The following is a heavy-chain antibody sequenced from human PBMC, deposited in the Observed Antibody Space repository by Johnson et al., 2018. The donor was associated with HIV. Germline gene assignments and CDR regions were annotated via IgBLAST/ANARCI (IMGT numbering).Heavy chain of an antibody. D-gene: IGHD1-1*01. Sequence: VQLVESGGGLVQPGGSLRLSCAASGFTFSSYAMSWVRQAPGKGLEWVSGISWNSGSIGYADSVKGRFTISRDNAKNSLYLQMKSLRADDTALYYWARDNPYTTAMGMGGAFDIWGQGTMVTVSS. CDR3: ARDNPYTTAMGMGGAFDI. CDR2: ISWNSGSI. J-gene: IGHJ3*02. V-gene: IGHV3-9*01. CDR1: GFTFSSYA.